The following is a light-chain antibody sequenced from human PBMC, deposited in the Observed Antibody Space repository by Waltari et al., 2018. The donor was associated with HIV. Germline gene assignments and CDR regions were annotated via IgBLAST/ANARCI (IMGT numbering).Light chain of an antibody. Sequence: QSVLTQPPSASGTPGQRVTISCSGSSSNIGRNSVHWYQQLPGTAPKLLIYRNNQRPSGVPDRFSGSKSGTSASLAISGLRSEDEADYYCAAWDDSLSVVVFGGGTKLTVL. CDR1: SSNIGRNS. CDR3: AAWDDSLSVVV. J-gene: IGLJ2*01. CDR2: RNN. V-gene: IGLV1-47*01.